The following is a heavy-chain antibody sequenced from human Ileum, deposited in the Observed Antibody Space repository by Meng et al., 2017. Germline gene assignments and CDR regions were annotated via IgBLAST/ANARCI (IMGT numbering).Heavy chain of an antibody. V-gene: IGHV3-7*01. CDR2: INHDGSQK. Sequence: GGSLRLSCAASGFTFSSYWMYWVRQAPGKGLEWVASINHDGSQKYYLDSAKGRFTISRDNAENSVSLQMSSLRAEDTAIYYCTTEFRQDVRGWAYWGQGTLVTVSS. J-gene: IGHJ4*02. CDR3: TTEFRQDVRGWAY. D-gene: IGHD3-10*02. CDR1: GFTFSSYW.